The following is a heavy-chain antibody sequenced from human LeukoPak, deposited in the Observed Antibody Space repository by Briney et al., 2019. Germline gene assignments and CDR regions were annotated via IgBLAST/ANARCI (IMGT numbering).Heavy chain of an antibody. Sequence: GASVTVSCTASGYTFTSNYIHWVRQAPGQGLEWMGMIYPRDGSTSYAQKFQGRVTVTRDTSTSTVHMELSGLRSEDTAVCYCARDQEGFDYWGQGTLVTVSS. V-gene: IGHV1-46*01. J-gene: IGHJ4*02. CDR2: IYPRDGST. CDR3: ARDQEGFDY. CDR1: GYTFTSNY.